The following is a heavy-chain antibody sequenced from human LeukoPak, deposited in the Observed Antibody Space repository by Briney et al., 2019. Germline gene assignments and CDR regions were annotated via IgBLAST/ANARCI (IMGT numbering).Heavy chain of an antibody. CDR1: GFTYSSYG. CDR2: ISYDGSNK. J-gene: IGHJ4*02. D-gene: IGHD6-19*01. CDR3: AKHYQDRSGWYYFDY. V-gene: IGHV3-30*18. Sequence: PGRSLRLSCAASGFTYSSYGMHWVRQAPGKGLEWVAVISYDGSNKYYADSVKGRFTISRDNSKNTLYPQMNSLRAEDTAVYYCAKHYQDRSGWYYFDYWGQGTLVTVSS.